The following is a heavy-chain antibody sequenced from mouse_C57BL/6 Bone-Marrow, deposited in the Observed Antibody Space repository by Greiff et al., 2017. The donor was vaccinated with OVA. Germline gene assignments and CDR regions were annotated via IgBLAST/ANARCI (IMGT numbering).Heavy chain of an antibody. V-gene: IGHV3-6*01. D-gene: IGHD1-1*01. J-gene: IGHJ4*01. Sequence: EVQLQESGPGLVKPSQSLSLTCSVTGYSITSGYSWNWIRQFPGNKLEWMAYISYDGSNNYNPSLKNRISITRDTSKNQFFLKLNSVTTEDTATYYCARDLGGSSSIYAMDYWGQGTSVTVSS. CDR3: ARDLGGSSSIYAMDY. CDR2: ISYDGSN. CDR1: GYSITSGYS.